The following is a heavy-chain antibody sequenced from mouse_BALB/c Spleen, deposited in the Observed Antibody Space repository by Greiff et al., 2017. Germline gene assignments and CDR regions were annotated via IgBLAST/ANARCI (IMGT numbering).Heavy chain of an antibody. CDR2: INSNGGST. V-gene: IGHV5-6-3*01. Sequence: EVQLVESGGGLVQPGGSLKLSCAASGFTFSSYGMSWVRQTPDKRLELVATINSNGGSTYYPDSVKGRFTISRDNAKNTLYLQMSSLKSEDTAMYYCARVDYRQYYYAMDYWGQGTSVTVSS. J-gene: IGHJ4*01. D-gene: IGHD2-14*01. CDR3: ARVDYRQYYYAMDY. CDR1: GFTFSSYG.